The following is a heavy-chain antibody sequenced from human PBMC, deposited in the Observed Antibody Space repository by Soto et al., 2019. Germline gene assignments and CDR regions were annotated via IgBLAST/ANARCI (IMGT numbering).Heavy chain of an antibody. J-gene: IGHJ6*03. V-gene: IGHV3-48*01. CDR1: GFTFGSYS. D-gene: IGHD2-21*02. Sequence: EVQLVESGGGLVQPGGSLRLSCAASGFTFGSYSMNWVRQAPGKGLEWVSFILSSSGVIYYADSVKGRFTISRDNAKXXXXXXXXXXXXXXXXXXXXXXXXXXPLVATAMPYYMDVWGKGTTVTVSS. CDR2: ILSSSGVI. CDR3: XXXXXXPLVATAMPYYMDV.